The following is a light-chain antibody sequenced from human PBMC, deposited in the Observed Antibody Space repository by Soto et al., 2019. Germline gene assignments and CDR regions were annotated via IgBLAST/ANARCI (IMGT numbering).Light chain of an antibody. CDR1: SGSIASNY. Sequence: NFMLTQPQSVSESPGKTVTISCTRSSGSIASNYVQWYQQRPGSSPTTVIYEDNQRPSGVPDRFSGSIDSSSNSASLTISGLTTEDEADYYCQSYDSDNQVFGGGTKLTVL. CDR2: EDN. CDR3: QSYDSDNQV. V-gene: IGLV6-57*01. J-gene: IGLJ3*02.